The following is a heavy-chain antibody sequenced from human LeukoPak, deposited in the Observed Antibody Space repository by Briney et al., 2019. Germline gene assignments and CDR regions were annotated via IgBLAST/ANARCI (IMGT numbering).Heavy chain of an antibody. D-gene: IGHD6-6*01. V-gene: IGHV1-46*01. Sequence: ASVKVSCKASGYTFTSYYMHWVRQAPGQGLEWMGIINPSGGSTSYAQKFQGRVTMTRDTSTSTVYMELSSLRSEDTAVYYCARGLITSIAARRAFDYWGQGTLVTVSS. CDR2: INPSGGST. CDR1: GYTFTSYY. J-gene: IGHJ4*02. CDR3: ARGLITSIAARRAFDY.